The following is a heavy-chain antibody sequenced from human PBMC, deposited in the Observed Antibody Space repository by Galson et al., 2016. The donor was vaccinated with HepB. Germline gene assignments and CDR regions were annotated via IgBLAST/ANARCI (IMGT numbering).Heavy chain of an antibody. V-gene: IGHV3-48*02. CDR2: LSTSSSTI. J-gene: IGHJ6*02. CDR3: ARGLLYFDWYQLEGYGMDV. Sequence: SLRLSCAVSGFLVNSNYMTWVRQAPGKGLEWVSFLSTSSSTIYYSDSVKGRFTVSRDNGKNSLYLQMNSLRDEDTAVYYCARGLLYFDWYQLEGYGMDVWGQGTTVTVSS. D-gene: IGHD3-9*01. CDR1: GFLVNSNY.